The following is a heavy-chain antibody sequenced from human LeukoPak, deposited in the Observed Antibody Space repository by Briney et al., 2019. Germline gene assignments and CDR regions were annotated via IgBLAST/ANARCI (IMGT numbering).Heavy chain of an antibody. D-gene: IGHD3-16*01. CDR1: GGSISSSSYY. CDR2: IYHSGST. J-gene: IGHJ5*02. V-gene: IGHV4-39*07. CDR3: ARVGSRNWFDP. Sequence: SETLSLTCTVSGGSISSSSYYWGWIRQPPGKGLEWIGSIYHSGSTYYNPSLKSRVTISVDTSKEQFSLRLNSVTATDTAIYYCARVGSRNWFDPWGQGTLVTVSS.